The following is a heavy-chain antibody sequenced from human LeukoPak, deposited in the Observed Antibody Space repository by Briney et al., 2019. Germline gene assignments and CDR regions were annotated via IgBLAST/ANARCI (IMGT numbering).Heavy chain of an antibody. D-gene: IGHD6-19*01. J-gene: IGHJ4*02. CDR3: ARVGVKGAVQWLVQDRFVGY. CDR1: GYSISSGYY. CDR2: IYHTGST. Sequence: SETLSLTCTVSGYSISSGYYWGWIRQPPGKGLEWIGSIYHTGSTYYNPSLKSRVTISVDTSKNQFSLKLSSVTAADTAVYYCARVGVKGAVQWLVQDRFVGYWGQGTLVTVSS. V-gene: IGHV4-38-2*02.